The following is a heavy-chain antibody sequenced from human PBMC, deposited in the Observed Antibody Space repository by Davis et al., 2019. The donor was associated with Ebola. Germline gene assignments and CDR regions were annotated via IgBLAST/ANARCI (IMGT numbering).Heavy chain of an antibody. V-gene: IGHV3-7*01. CDR1: GVTFSNYW. CDR3: APKQGDY. J-gene: IGHJ4*02. Sequence: PGGSLRLSCVASGVTFSNYWMSWVRQAPGKGLQWVASIREDGSERHSVDSLKGRFTISRDNAKNSLYLQMNSLRVEDTAVYYCAPKQGDYWGQGTLVTVSS. CDR2: IREDGSER.